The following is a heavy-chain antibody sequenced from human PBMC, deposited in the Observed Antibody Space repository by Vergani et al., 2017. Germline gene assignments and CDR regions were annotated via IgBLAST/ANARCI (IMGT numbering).Heavy chain of an antibody. V-gene: IGHV7-4-1*02. Sequence: QVQLVQSGSELKKPGASVKVSCKASGYTFTTYAMNWVRQAPGQGLEWMGWINTNTGNPTYAPGFTGRFVFSLDTSVSTTYLHISSLEPEDTAVYYCAREVWFGELVHGMDVWGQGTTVTVSS. CDR2: INTNTGNP. CDR1: GYTFTTYA. D-gene: IGHD3-10*01. CDR3: AREVWFGELVHGMDV. J-gene: IGHJ6*02.